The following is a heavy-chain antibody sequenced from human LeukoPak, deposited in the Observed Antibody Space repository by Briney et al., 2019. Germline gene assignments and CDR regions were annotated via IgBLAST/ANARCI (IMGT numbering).Heavy chain of an antibody. D-gene: IGHD1-14*01. CDR1: GFTFSDYY. V-gene: IGHV3-11*01. J-gene: IGHJ5*02. Sequence: PGGSLRLSCAASGFTFSDYYMSWIRQAPGKGLEWVSYISSSDSTIYYADSVKGRFTISRDNSKNTLYLQMNSLRAEDTAVYYCAKDSEPVMTPENWFDPWGQGTLVTVSS. CDR2: ISSSDSTI. CDR3: AKDSEPVMTPENWFDP.